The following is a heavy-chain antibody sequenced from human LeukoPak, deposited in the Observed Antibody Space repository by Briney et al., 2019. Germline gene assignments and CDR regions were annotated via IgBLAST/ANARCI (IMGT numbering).Heavy chain of an antibody. V-gene: IGHV1-46*01. CDR3: ARDLDFWSGYPKNWFDP. CDR1: GYTFTSYY. Sequence: ASVKVSCKASGYTFTSYYMHWVRQAPGQGLEWMGIINPSGGSTSYAQKLQGRVTMTRDTSTSTVYMELSSLRSEDTAVYYCARDLDFWSGYPKNWFDPWGQGTLVTVSS. CDR2: INPSGGST. J-gene: IGHJ5*02. D-gene: IGHD3-3*01.